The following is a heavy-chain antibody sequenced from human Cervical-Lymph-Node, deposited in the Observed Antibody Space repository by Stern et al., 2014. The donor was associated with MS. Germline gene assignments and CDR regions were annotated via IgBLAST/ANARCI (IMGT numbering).Heavy chain of an antibody. CDR3: ARGADGEDSRHYGMDV. V-gene: IGHV1-18*01. Sequence: VQLVESGAEVKKPGASVKVSCTASSYTFINYAISWVRQAPGQGLEWMAWISPYNDDTISAQEPRGRFTRPTDPPTNTAYMELRGLTSDDAAVYYWARGADGEDSRHYGMDVWGQGTAVTVSS. J-gene: IGHJ6*02. D-gene: IGHD3-10*01. CDR1: SYTFINYA. CDR2: ISPYNDDT.